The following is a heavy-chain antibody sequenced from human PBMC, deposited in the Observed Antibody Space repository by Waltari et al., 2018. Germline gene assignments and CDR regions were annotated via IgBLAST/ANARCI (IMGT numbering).Heavy chain of an antibody. CDR2: VSSSGSKV. J-gene: IGHJ4*02. V-gene: IGHV3-48*03. Sequence: EVQLVESGGGLVQPGGSLRLSCVASGFTFSSYEMNWVRQAPGKGRGWVSYVSSSGSKVHHADSVKTRFTIFRDNAKNSLFLQMNSLRAEDTAVYYCARDPGTSAGFDYFDYWGQGTLVTVSS. D-gene: IGHD6-13*01. CDR1: GFTFSSYE. CDR3: ARDPGTSAGFDYFDY.